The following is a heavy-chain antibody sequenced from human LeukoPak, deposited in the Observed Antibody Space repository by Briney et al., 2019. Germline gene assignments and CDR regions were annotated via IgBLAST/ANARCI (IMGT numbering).Heavy chain of an antibody. D-gene: IGHD3-22*01. V-gene: IGHV3-74*01. CDR2: INSDGSST. Sequence: PGGSLRLSCAASGFTFSSYWVHWVRQAPGKGLVWVSRINSDGSSTSYADSVKGRFTISRDNAKNTLYLQMNSLRAEDTAVYYCAREARGRNYYDSSGYYPNGAFDIWGQGTMVTVSS. J-gene: IGHJ3*02. CDR1: GFTFSSYW. CDR3: AREARGRNYYDSSGYYPNGAFDI.